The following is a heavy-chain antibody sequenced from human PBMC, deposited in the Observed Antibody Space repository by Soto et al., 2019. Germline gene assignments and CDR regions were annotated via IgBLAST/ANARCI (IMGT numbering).Heavy chain of an antibody. D-gene: IGHD3-22*01. V-gene: IGHV1-46*01. CDR2: INPSGGST. CDR3: ARGKRPDYYDSSGYHFLGLHAFDI. CDR1: GYTFTSYY. J-gene: IGHJ3*02. Sequence: ASVKVSCKASGYTFTSYYMHWVRQAPGQGLEWMGIINPSGGSTSYAQKFQGRVTMTRDTSTSTVYMELSSLRSEDTAVYYCARGKRPDYYDSSGYHFLGLHAFDIWGQGTMVTVSS.